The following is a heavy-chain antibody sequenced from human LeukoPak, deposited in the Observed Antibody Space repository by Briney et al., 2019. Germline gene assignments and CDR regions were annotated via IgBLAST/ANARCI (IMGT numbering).Heavy chain of an antibody. CDR2: ISSSSSHI. CDR3: ARVREAASFDY. J-gene: IGHJ4*02. CDR1: GFTFSSYS. V-gene: IGHV3-21*01. D-gene: IGHD6-13*01. Sequence: GGSLRLSCAASGFTFSSYSMNWVRQAPGKGLEWVSSISSSSSHIYYADSVKGRFTMSRDNAKNSLYLQMNSLRADDTAVYYCARVREAASFDYWGQGSPVTVSS.